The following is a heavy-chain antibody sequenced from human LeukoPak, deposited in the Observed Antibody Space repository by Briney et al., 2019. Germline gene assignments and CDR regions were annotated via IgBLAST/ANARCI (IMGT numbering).Heavy chain of an antibody. J-gene: IGHJ4*02. D-gene: IGHD3-10*01. CDR1: GFTFSSYE. CDR3: AREHYGHAPFDY. Sequence: PGGSLRLSCAASGFTFSSYEMNWVRQAPGKGREWVSYISSSGSTIYYADSVKGRFTISRNNAKNSLYLQMNSLRAEDTAVYYCAREHYGHAPFDYWGQGTLVTVSS. CDR2: ISSSGSTI. V-gene: IGHV3-48*03.